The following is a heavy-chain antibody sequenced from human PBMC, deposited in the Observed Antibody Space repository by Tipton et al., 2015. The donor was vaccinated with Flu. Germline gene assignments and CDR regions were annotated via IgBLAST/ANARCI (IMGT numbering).Heavy chain of an antibody. V-gene: IGHV4-34*01. Sequence: TLSLTCAVYGGSFSGYYWSWIRQPPGKGLEWIGEINHSGSTNYNPSLKSRVTISVDTSKNQFSLKLSSVTAADTAVYYCARVRIVVVVAATLFDYWGQGTLVTVSS. D-gene: IGHD2-15*01. CDR3: ARVRIVVVVAATLFDY. J-gene: IGHJ4*02. CDR2: INHSGST. CDR1: GGSFSGYY.